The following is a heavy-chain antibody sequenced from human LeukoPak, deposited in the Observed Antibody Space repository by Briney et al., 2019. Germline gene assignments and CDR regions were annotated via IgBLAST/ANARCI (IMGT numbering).Heavy chain of an antibody. Sequence: PSETLSLTCAVSGGSISSSNWWSWVRQPPGKGLEWIGEIYYSGSTNYNPSLKSRVTISVDTSKNQFSLKLSSVTAADTAVYYCARSVNPLNWFDPWGRGTLVTVSS. D-gene: IGHD4-17*01. V-gene: IGHV4-4*02. CDR1: GGSISSSNW. CDR3: ARSVNPLNWFDP. J-gene: IGHJ5*02. CDR2: IYYSGST.